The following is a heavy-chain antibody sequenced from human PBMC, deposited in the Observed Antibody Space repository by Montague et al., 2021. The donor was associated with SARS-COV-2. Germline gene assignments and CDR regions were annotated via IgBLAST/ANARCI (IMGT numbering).Heavy chain of an antibody. J-gene: IGHJ4*02. CDR3: ARIPVGSKYYFDF. CDR2: TYYRSKWYN. V-gene: IGHV6-1*01. D-gene: IGHD2-2*01. Sequence: CAISGDSVSSNLVTWNWIRQSPSRGREWLGRTYYRSKWYNDYAEAVKSRITIDPNTSKHQFSLHLNSVTPEDTAVYYCARIPVGSKYYFDFWGQGTLVTVSS. CDR1: GDSVSSNLVT.